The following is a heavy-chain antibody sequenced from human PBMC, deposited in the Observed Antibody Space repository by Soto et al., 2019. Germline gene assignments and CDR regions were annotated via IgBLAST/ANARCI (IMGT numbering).Heavy chain of an antibody. CDR2: ISSNSAYI. J-gene: IGHJ5*02. Sequence: RRLSCAASGFTFRSFTMNWVRQAPGKGLEWVSTISSNSAYIYYTDALRGRFTISRDNAKNSLHLQMNSLRAEDTAVYYCTRDASRDSSARSWFDPWGPGTLVTVSS. D-gene: IGHD6-13*01. V-gene: IGHV3-21*01. CDR3: TRDASRDSSARSWFDP. CDR1: GFTFRSFT.